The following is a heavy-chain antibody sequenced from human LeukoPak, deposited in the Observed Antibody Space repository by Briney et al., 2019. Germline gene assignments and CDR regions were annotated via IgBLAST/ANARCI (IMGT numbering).Heavy chain of an antibody. CDR3: ARHLPAPSYYYYMDV. Sequence: SETLSLTCTVSGGSISSYYWSWIRQPPGKGLEWIGEINHSGSTNYNPSLKSRVTISVDTSKNQFSLKLSSVTAADTAVYYCARHLPAPSYYYYMDVWGKGTTVTVSS. CDR2: INHSGST. J-gene: IGHJ6*03. D-gene: IGHD2-2*01. V-gene: IGHV4-34*01. CDR1: GGSISSYY.